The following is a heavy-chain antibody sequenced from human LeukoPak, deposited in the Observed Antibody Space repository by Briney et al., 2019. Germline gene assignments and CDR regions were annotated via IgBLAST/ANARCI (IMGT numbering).Heavy chain of an antibody. CDR3: TSSGSPRY. V-gene: IGHV3-73*01. D-gene: IGHD3-10*01. CDR2: IRSKANSYAT. Sequence: GGSLRLSCAASGFTFSSYAMHWVRQASGKGLEWVGRIRSKANSYATAYAASVKGRFTISRDDSKNTAYLQMNSLKTEDTAVYYCTSSGSPRYWGQGTLVTVSS. J-gene: IGHJ4*02. CDR1: GFTFSSYA.